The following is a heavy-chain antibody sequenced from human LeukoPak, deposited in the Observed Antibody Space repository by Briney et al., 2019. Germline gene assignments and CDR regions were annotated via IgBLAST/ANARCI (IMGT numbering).Heavy chain of an antibody. CDR1: GFTFSSYG. CDR3: ARGKWVGATTGLVDY. J-gene: IGHJ4*02. V-gene: IGHV3-33*01. CDR2: IWYDGSNK. D-gene: IGHD1-26*01. Sequence: PGRSLRLSCAASGFTFSSYGMHWVRQAPGKGLEWVAVIWYDGSNKYYADSVKGRFTISRDNSKNTLYLQVNGLRAEDTAVYYCARGKWVGATTGLVDYWGQGTLVTVSS.